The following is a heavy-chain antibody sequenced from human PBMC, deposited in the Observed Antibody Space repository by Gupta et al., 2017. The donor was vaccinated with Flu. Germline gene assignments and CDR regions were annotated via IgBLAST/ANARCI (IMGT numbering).Heavy chain of an antibody. D-gene: IGHD5-12*01. CDR1: TSGMC. CDR2: IDWDDDK. CDR3: ARIRDSGYYDY. V-gene: IGHV2-70*01. J-gene: IGHJ4*02. Sequence: TSGMCLSWIRQPPGKALEWLALIDWDDDKYFNTSLRTRLTISRDTSNNQVVLIMTNMDPEDTATYYCARIRDSGYYDYWGQGTLVTVSS.